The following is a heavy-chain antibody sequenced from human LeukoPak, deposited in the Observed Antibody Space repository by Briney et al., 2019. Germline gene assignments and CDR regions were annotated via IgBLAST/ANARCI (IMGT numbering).Heavy chain of an antibody. V-gene: IGHV3-21*01. CDR3: ARGPGIAVAPLQH. Sequence: GGSLRLSCAASGFTFSSYSMNWVRQAPGKGLEWVSSISGDSSYIYYADSVRGRFTISRDNAKNSMYLQMTSLRAEDTAMYYCARGPGIAVAPLQHWGQGTLVTVSS. CDR2: ISGDSSYI. CDR1: GFTFSSYS. J-gene: IGHJ1*01. D-gene: IGHD6-19*01.